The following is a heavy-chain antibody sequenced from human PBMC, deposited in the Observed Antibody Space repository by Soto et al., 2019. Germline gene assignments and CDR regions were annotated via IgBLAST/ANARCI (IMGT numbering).Heavy chain of an antibody. CDR2: ISWSSDSI. Sequence: EVQLVDSGGGLVQPGGSLRLSCAASGFTFDDHAMHWVRQAPGKGLEWVSGISWSSDSIGYADSVKGRFTISRDNAKNSLFLQMNSLRPADPALCYCVKAMYGSDRHTFWFSALWGRGTPVTVSS. J-gene: IGHJ2*01. V-gene: IGHV3-9*01. D-gene: IGHD2-15*01. CDR3: VKAMYGSDRHTFWFSAL. CDR1: GFTFDDHA.